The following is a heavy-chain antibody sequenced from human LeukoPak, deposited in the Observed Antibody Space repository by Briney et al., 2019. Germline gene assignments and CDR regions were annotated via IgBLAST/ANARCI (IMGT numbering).Heavy chain of an antibody. J-gene: IGHJ5*02. CDR1: GFTFSSYW. CDR3: AKEGRGHWFDP. CDR2: ISWDGGST. Sequence: GGSLRLSCAASGFTFSSYWMHWVRHAPGKGLEWVSLISWDGGSTYYADSVKGRFTISRDNSKNSLYLQMNSLRTEDTALYYCAKEGRGHWFDPWGQGTLVTVSS. V-gene: IGHV3-43*01. D-gene: IGHD3-10*01.